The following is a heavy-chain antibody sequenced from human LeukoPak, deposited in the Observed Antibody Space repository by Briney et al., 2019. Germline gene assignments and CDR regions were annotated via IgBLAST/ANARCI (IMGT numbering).Heavy chain of an antibody. CDR2: ADPEDGET. Sequence: ASVKLSCKVSGYTFTDYYMHWVQQAPGKGLEWMGLADPEDGETIYAEKFQGRVTITADTSTDTAYMELSSLRSEDTAVYYCATDMVVASDYWGQGTLVTVSS. CDR1: GYTFTDYY. V-gene: IGHV1-69-2*01. D-gene: IGHD3-10*01. J-gene: IGHJ4*02. CDR3: ATDMVVASDY.